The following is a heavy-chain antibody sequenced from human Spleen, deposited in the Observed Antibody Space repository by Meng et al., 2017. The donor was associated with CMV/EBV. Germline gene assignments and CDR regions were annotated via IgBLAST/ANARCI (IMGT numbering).Heavy chain of an antibody. D-gene: IGHD5/OR15-5a*01. J-gene: IGHJ5*02. Sequence: SVKVSCKASGGSISTYAISWVRQAPGQGLEWMGGSIPILNTANYAQKFQGRVTITTDESTRTAYMELRSLRSEDTAVYYCVRVVYAPPRGFDPWGQGTLVTVS. CDR2: SIPILNTA. CDR1: GGSISTYA. CDR3: VRVVYAPPRGFDP. V-gene: IGHV1-69*05.